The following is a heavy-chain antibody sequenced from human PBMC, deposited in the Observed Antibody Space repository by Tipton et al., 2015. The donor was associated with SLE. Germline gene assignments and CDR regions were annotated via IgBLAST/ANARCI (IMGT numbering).Heavy chain of an antibody. Sequence: SLRLSCAASGFTFSSYSMNWVRQAPGKGLEWVSGIVWSSGFRGYADSVKGRFTISRDNTKNSLYLQMNSLKTEDTAFYFCAKERSITGTCDAFGVWGHGRRVSVSS. CDR1: GFTFSSYS. V-gene: IGHV3-9*01. CDR3: AKERSITGTCDAFGV. D-gene: IGHD1-20*01. CDR2: IVWSSGFR. J-gene: IGHJ3*01.